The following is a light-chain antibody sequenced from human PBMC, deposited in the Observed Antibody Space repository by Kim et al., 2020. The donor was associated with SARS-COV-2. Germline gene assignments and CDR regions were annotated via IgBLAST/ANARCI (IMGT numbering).Light chain of an antibody. Sequence: LSLSPGERATLSCRASQSVSSTYLAWYQQKPGQAPRLLMYGTSSRATGIPDRFSGSGSGTDFTLTISRLEPEDFAVYYCQQYDSSPMYSFGQGTKLEI. CDR1: QSVSSTY. CDR2: GTS. V-gene: IGKV3-20*01. CDR3: QQYDSSPMYS. J-gene: IGKJ2*03.